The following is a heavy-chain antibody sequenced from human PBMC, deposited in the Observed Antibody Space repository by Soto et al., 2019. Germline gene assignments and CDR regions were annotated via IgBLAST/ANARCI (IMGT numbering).Heavy chain of an antibody. D-gene: IGHD4-17*01. Sequence: QITLKESGPTLVKPTQTLTLTCTFSGFSLSTSGVGVGWIRQPPGKALEWLALIYWDDDKRYNPSLKSRLTITKDTAKNQVVLTVTNMDPVDTATYFCAHRRSGRLAVSKGGYFDYCGQGPLVTVCS. CDR2: IYWDDDK. CDR3: AHRRSGRLAVSKGGYFDY. J-gene: IGHJ4*02. V-gene: IGHV2-5*02. CDR1: GFSLSTSGVG.